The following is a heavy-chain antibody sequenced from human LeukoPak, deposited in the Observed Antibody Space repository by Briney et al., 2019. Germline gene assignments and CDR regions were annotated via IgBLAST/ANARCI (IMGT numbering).Heavy chain of an antibody. J-gene: IGHJ3*02. V-gene: IGHV4-39*07. Sequence: SETLSLTCTVSGGSISSSSYYWGWIRQPPGKGLEWIGSIYYSGSTYYNPSLKSRVTISVDTSKNQFSLKLSSVTAADTAVYCCARSRLDVWGFVRYGGNSLGAFDIWGQGTMVTVSS. CDR3: ARSRLDVWGFVRYGGNSLGAFDI. CDR2: IYYSGST. CDR1: GGSISSSSYY. D-gene: IGHD4-23*01.